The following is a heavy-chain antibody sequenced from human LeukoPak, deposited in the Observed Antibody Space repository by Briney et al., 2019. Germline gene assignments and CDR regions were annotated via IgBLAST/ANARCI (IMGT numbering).Heavy chain of an antibody. V-gene: IGHV1-69*04. J-gene: IGHJ2*01. CDR2: IIPILGIA. CDR3: AREVRLNYYDSSGYVGYFDL. D-gene: IGHD3-22*01. Sequence: GASVKVSCKASGGTFSSYAISWVRQAPGQGLEWMGRIIPILGIANYAQKFQGRVTITADKSTSTAYMELSSLRSEDTAVYYCAREVRLNYYDSSGYVGYFDLWGRGTLVTVSS. CDR1: GGTFSSYA.